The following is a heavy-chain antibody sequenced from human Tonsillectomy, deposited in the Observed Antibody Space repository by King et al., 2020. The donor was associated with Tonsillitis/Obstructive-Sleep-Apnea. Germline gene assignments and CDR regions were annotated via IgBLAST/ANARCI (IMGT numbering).Heavy chain of an antibody. CDR1: GFTFSDYY. V-gene: IGHV3-11*01. D-gene: IGHD5-12*01. Sequence: VQLVESGGGLVKPGGSLRLSCAASGFTFSDYYMTWIRQAPGKGLEWVSYISSSGTTIYYADSLKGRFTISRDNAKNSLYLQMNSLRAEDTAVYYCAGGYNYYFYYYMDVWGQGTTVTVSS. J-gene: IGHJ6*03. CDR2: ISSSGTTI. CDR3: AGGYNYYFYYYMDV.